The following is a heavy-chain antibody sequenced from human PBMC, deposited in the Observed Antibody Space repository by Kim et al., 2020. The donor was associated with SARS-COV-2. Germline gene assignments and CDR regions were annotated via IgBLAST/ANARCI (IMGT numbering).Heavy chain of an antibody. Sequence: GGSLRLSCAASGFTFSSYWMSWVRQAPGKGLEWVANIKQDGSEKYYVDSVKGRFTISRDNAKNSLYLQMNSLRAEDTAVYYCAREKRYFDWLPAPQFDYWGQGTLVTVSS. CDR1: GFTFSSYW. V-gene: IGHV3-7*01. CDR3: AREKRYFDWLPAPQFDY. CDR2: IKQDGSEK. D-gene: IGHD3-9*01. J-gene: IGHJ4*02.